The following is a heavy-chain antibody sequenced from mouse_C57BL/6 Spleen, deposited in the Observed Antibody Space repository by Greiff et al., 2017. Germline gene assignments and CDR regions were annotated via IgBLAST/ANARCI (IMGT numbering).Heavy chain of an antibody. Sequence: DVKLVESGGGLVQPGGSLSLSCAASGFTFTDYYMSWVRQPPGKALEWLGFIRNKANGYTTEYSASVKGRFTISRDNSHSILYLQMNALGAEDSATYYCTRHGYYAMDYWGQGTSVTVSS. CDR2: IRNKANGYTT. CDR3: TRHGYYAMDY. CDR1: GFTFTDYY. V-gene: IGHV7-3*01. J-gene: IGHJ4*01.